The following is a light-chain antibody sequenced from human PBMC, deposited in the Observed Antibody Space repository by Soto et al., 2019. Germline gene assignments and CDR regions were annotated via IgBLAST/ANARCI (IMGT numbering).Light chain of an antibody. J-gene: IGKJ1*01. V-gene: IGKV4-1*01. Sequence: DIVMTQSPDSLAVSLGERATINCKSSQSVLYSSDNKNYLAWYQQKPGQPPKLLIYWASTRESGVPDRFSGSGSGTDFSLTISSLQAEDVAVYCCQQYYSTPKTFGQGTKVEIK. CDR2: WAS. CDR1: QSVLYSSDNKNY. CDR3: QQYYSTPKT.